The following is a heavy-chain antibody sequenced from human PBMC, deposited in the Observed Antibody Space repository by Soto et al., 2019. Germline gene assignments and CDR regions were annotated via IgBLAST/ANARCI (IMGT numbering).Heavy chain of an antibody. Sequence: GGSLRLSCAASGFTFSSYAMSWVRQAPGKGLEWVSAISGSGGSTYYADSVKGRFTISRDNSKNTLYLQMNSLRAEDTAVYYCANLLGYSSGWYVTGLDYWGQGTLVTVSS. J-gene: IGHJ4*02. CDR3: ANLLGYSSGWYVTGLDY. D-gene: IGHD6-19*01. CDR1: GFTFSSYA. V-gene: IGHV3-23*01. CDR2: ISGSGGST.